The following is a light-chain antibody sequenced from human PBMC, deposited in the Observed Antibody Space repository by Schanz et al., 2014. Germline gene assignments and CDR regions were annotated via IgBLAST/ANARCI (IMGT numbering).Light chain of an antibody. CDR3: QHYGTSPPYT. CDR2: DAS. CDR1: RSISGN. V-gene: IGKV3-20*01. J-gene: IGKJ2*01. Sequence: EIVVTQSPATLALSPGERASLSCRASRSISGNLAWYQQKPGQAPRLLIYDASTRATGIPDRFSGSGSGTDFTLTINRLEPEDSAVYYCQHYGTSPPYTFGQGTKVEIK.